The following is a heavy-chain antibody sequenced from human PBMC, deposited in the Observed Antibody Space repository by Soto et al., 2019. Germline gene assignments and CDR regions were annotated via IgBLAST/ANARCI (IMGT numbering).Heavy chain of an antibody. CDR2: ISWNSGSI. Sequence: SGGSLRLSCAASGFTFDDYAMHWVRQAPGKGLEWVSGISWNSGSIGYADSVKGRFTISRDNAKNSLYLQMNSLRAEDTALYYCAKGTLRFLEWLFDYWGQGTLVTVSS. CDR3: AKGTLRFLEWLFDY. J-gene: IGHJ4*02. V-gene: IGHV3-9*01. D-gene: IGHD3-3*01. CDR1: GFTFDDYA.